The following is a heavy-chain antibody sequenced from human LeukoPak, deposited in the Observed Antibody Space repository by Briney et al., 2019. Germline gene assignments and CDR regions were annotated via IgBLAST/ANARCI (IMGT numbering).Heavy chain of an antibody. J-gene: IGHJ6*02. CDR3: AKVNTVTNFYYYYGMDV. CDR1: GIRFNDYA. V-gene: IGHV3-43*02. CDR2: ISGDGGST. D-gene: IGHD4-17*01. Sequence: GGSLRLSCVASGIRFNDYAMHWVRQAPGKSLEWVSLISGDGGSTYYADSVKGRFTISRDNSKNSLYLQMNSLRTEDTALYYCAKVNTVTNFYYYYGMDVWGQGTTVTVSS.